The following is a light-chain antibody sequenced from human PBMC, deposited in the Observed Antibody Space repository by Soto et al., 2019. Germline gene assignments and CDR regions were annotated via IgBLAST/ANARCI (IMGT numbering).Light chain of an antibody. CDR3: TSYADTRNFGVV. J-gene: IGLJ2*01. CDR1: SSDIGGYNY. Sequence: ALTQPPSASGSPGQSVTISCTGTSSDIGGYNYVSWYQQHPGKAPKLIIYEVSKRPSGVPDRFSGSKSGNTASLTVSGLQAEDEADYYCTSYADTRNFGVVFGGGTKLTVL. V-gene: IGLV2-8*01. CDR2: EVS.